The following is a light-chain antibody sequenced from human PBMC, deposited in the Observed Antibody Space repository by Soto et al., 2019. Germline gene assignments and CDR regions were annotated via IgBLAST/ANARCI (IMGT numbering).Light chain of an antibody. Sequence: QSVLTQPASVSGSLGQSITISCIGTSSNIGSYNLGSWYQHQPGKAPKIMIFEGSKRPSGVSNRFSGSRSGNTASLTISGLQAEDEADYYCCSFAGTGTQYVFGTGTKVTVL. CDR1: SSNIGSYNL. CDR2: EGS. CDR3: CSFAGTGTQYV. V-gene: IGLV2-23*01. J-gene: IGLJ1*01.